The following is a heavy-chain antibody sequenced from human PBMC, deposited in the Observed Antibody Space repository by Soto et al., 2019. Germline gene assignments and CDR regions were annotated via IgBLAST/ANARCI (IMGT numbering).Heavy chain of an antibody. V-gene: IGHV1-69*15. J-gene: IGHJ4*02. CDR3: ARTTYLDVLTGSPFYY. Sequence: SVKVSCKASGATFSSYDISWVRQAPGQGLEWMGRIIPIFGTANYAQKFQGRVTITADESTSTAYMELSSLRSEDTAVYYCARTTYLDVLTGSPFYYRAQRTLVTVSA. D-gene: IGHD3-9*01. CDR1: GATFSSYD. CDR2: IIPIFGTA.